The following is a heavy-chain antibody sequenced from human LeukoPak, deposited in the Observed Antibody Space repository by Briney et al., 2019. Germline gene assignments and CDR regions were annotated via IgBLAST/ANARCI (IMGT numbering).Heavy chain of an antibody. Sequence: GRSLRLSCAASGFTFSSYGMHWVRQAPGKGLEWVAVISYDGSNKYYADSVKGRFTISRDNSKNTLYLQMNSLRAEDTAVYYCAKGGSFFDYWGQGTLVTVSS. D-gene: IGHD1-26*01. CDR2: ISYDGSNK. V-gene: IGHV3-30*18. CDR1: GFTFSSYG. CDR3: AKGGSFFDY. J-gene: IGHJ4*02.